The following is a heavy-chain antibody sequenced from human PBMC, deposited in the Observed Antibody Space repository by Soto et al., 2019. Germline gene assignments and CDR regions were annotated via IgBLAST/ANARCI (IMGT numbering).Heavy chain of an antibody. V-gene: IGHV3-53*01. J-gene: IGHJ3*02. CDR1: GFTVSSNY. CDR3: AREGPYYYGSGSYYNGDAFDI. D-gene: IGHD3-10*01. CDR2: IYSGGST. Sequence: GGSLRLSCAASGFTVSSNYMSWVRQAPGKGLEWVSVIYSGGSTYYADSVKGRFTISRDNSKNTLYLQMNSLRAEDTAVYYCAREGPYYYGSGSYYNGDAFDIWGQGTMVTVS.